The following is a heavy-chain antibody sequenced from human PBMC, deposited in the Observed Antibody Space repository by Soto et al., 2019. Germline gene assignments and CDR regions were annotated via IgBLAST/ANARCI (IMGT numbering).Heavy chain of an antibody. CDR2: INPNSGGT. CDR1: GYTFTGYY. CDR3: ARTTYCGGDCYYYYYGMDV. J-gene: IGHJ6*02. V-gene: IGHV1-2*02. D-gene: IGHD2-21*02. Sequence: ASVKVSCKASGYTFTGYYMHWVRQAPGQGLEWMGWINPNSGGTNYAQKFQGRVTMTRDTSISTAYMELSRLRSDDTAVYYCARTTYCGGDCYYYYYGMDVWGQGTTVTVSS.